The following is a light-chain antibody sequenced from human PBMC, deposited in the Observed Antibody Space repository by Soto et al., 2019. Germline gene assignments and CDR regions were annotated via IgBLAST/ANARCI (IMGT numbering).Light chain of an antibody. CDR2: GAS. CDR3: QQYNNWPFT. CDR1: QSVSSN. J-gene: IGKJ2*01. Sequence: EIVMTQSPATLSVSPGERATLSCRASQSVSSNLAWYQQKPGQAPRLLIYGASTRATGIPARFSGSGSGTEFPPTISRLQSEDFAIYYCQQYNNWPFTFGQGTKLEIK. V-gene: IGKV3-15*01.